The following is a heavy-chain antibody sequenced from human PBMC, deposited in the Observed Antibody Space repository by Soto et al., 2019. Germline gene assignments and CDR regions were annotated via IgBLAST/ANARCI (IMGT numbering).Heavy chain of an antibody. CDR3: AGMILGDREH. Sequence: EVQVVESGGGLVQPGGSLRLSCEASGFTFSTYWMHWVRQAPGEGLVWVSRLSPDGNTAHYADSVQGRFTVYRDNAKNTVYLQMTSLRAEDTALYYCAGMILGDREHWGQGTLVTVSS. D-gene: IGHD3-22*01. CDR2: LSPDGNTA. V-gene: IGHV3-74*01. CDR1: GFTFSTYW. J-gene: IGHJ1*01.